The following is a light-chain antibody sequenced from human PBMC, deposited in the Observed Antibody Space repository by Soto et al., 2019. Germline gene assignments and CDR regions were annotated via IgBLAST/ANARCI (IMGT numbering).Light chain of an antibody. CDR3: SSHIITTTLVL. J-gene: IGLJ2*01. CDR1: STDVGGSNY. Sequence: QSALTQPASVSGSPGQSITISCTGTSTDVGGSNYVSWYQQHPGKAPKLMIYDVSNRPSGVSNRFSGSKSGHTASLTTSGLQAEDEADYYCSSSHIITTTLVLFGGGTQLTVL. V-gene: IGLV2-14*01. CDR2: DVS.